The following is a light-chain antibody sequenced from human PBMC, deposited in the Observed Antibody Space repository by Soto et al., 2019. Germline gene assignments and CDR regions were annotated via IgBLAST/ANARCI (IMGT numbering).Light chain of an antibody. J-gene: IGKJ4*01. CDR2: AAS. CDR3: QQFGSSLS. Sequence: DIQMTQSPSTLSASVGDRVTITCRASRSISNWLAWYQQRPGKAPKLLISAASTLQSGVPRRFSGSGSGTDFTLTISRLEPEDFAVYYCQQFGSSLSFGGGTKVDIK. CDR1: RSISNW. V-gene: IGKV1-5*01.